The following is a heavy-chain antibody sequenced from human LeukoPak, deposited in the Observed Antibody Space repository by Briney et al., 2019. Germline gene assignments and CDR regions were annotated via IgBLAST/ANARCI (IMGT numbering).Heavy chain of an antibody. CDR1: GGSFSGYY. D-gene: IGHD3-10*01. J-gene: IGHJ4*02. CDR2: INHSGST. Sequence: SETLSLTCAVYGGSFSGYYWSWTRQPPGKGLEWIGEINHSGSTNYNPSLKSRVTISVDTSKNQFSLKLSSVTAADTAVYYCARGRPFYYGSGSYFGYWGQGTLVTVSS. CDR3: ARGRPFYYGSGSYFGY. V-gene: IGHV4-34*01.